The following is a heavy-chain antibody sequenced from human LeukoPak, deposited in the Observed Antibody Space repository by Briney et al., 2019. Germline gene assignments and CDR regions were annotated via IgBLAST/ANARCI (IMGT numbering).Heavy chain of an antibody. D-gene: IGHD6-13*01. CDR2: IYHSGNT. Sequence: SETLSLTCAVYGYSLSSGYYWGWIRQPPGKGLEWIGSIYHSGNTYYKPSLKSRVTISVDTSKSQFSLKLSSVTAADTAVYYCARLSVAAAGTWGQGTMVTVSS. V-gene: IGHV4-38-2*01. CDR1: GYSLSSGYY. J-gene: IGHJ3*01. CDR3: ARLSVAAAGT.